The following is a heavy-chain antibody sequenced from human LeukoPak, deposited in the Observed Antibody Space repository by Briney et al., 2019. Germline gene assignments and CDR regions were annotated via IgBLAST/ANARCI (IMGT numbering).Heavy chain of an antibody. CDR2: MFYSGST. CDR3: ARLPYYYDNSGFRDYHYYMDV. CDR1: GDSISRYY. V-gene: IGHV4-59*08. Sequence: SEALSLTCTVSGDSISRYYWTWIRQPPGKGLEWIGYMFYSGSTTYNPSLKSRITISVDTSKNQFSLKLRSVTAADTAVYYCARLPYYYDNSGFRDYHYYMDVWGKGTTVNVFS. D-gene: IGHD3-22*01. J-gene: IGHJ6*03.